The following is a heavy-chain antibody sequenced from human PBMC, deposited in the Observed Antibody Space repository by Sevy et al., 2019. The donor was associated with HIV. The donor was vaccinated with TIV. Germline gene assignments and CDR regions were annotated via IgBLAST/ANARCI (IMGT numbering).Heavy chain of an antibody. CDR1: GGSISSSSYY. J-gene: IGHJ4*02. D-gene: IGHD3-10*01. V-gene: IGHV4-39*01. CDR3: AGLVRGVTSGYFDY. Sequence: SETLSLTCTVSGGSISSSSYYWGWIRQPPGKGLEWIGSIYYSGSTYYNPSLKSLVTISVDTSKNQFSLKLSSVTAADTAVYYCAGLVRGVTSGYFDYWGQGTLVTVSS. CDR2: IYYSGST.